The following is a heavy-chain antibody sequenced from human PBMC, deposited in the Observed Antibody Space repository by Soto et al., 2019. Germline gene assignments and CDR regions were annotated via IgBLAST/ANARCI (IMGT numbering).Heavy chain of an antibody. V-gene: IGHV4-59*11. CDR1: GATLRRHD. CDR2: ICYSGST. J-gene: IGHJ6*04. CDR3: ARDLGDILTDTPSYMDV. D-gene: IGHD3-9*01. Sequence: SETQSLTCTVSGATLRRHDWGWIRHPPGKGLEWVGYICYSGSTNYNPSLKRRVTRSVDTSKNQFSLKLSAVGVADTAVYYCARDLGDILTDTPSYMDVWGKETTVTAPS.